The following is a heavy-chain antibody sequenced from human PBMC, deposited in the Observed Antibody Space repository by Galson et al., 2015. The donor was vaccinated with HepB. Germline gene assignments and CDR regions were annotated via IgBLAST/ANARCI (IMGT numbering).Heavy chain of an antibody. D-gene: IGHD1-1*01. Sequence: SVKVSCKASGYTFTSYYMHWVRQAPGQGLEWMGIINPSGGSTSYAQKFQGRVTMTRDTSTSTVYLQWSSLKASDTAIYYCAKRSGGVNWNDFDYWGQGTLVTVSS. CDR3: AKRSGGVNWNDFDY. V-gene: IGHV1-46*01. CDR1: GYTFTSYY. J-gene: IGHJ4*02. CDR2: INPSGGST.